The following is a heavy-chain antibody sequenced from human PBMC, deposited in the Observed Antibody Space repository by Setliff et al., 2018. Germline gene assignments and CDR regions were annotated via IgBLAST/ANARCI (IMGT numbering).Heavy chain of an antibody. J-gene: IGHJ4*02. D-gene: IGHD3-16*02. CDR1: GYSISSSSYY. V-gene: IGHV4-39*07. Sequence: SETLSLTCAVSGYSISSSSYYWGWIRQPPGKGLEWIGSIDYSGTIYYNPSLKSRVTISVDTSKNQVSLKLSSVTAADTAVYYCARSGDYIWGSYRPYYFDHWGQGTLVTVSS. CDR2: IDYSGTI. CDR3: ARSGDYIWGSYRPYYFDH.